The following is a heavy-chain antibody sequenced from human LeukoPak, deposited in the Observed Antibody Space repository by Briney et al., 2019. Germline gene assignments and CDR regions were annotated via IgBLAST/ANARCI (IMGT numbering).Heavy chain of an antibody. CDR2: ISNSGVST. CDR3: AKTDIGDLRRPFDY. CDR1: GFTFSSYA. J-gene: IGHJ4*02. D-gene: IGHD4-17*01. V-gene: IGHV3-23*01. Sequence: GGSLRLSCAASGFTFSSYAMSWVRQAPGKGLEWVSAISNSGVSTYYADSVKGRFTISRDNSKNTLYLQMNSLRAEDTAVYYCAKTDIGDLRRPFDYWGQGTLVTVSS.